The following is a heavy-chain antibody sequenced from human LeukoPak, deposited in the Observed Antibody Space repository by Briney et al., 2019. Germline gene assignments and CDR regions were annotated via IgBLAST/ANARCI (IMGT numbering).Heavy chain of an antibody. Sequence: GSSVKVSCKASGGTFSSYAISWVRQAPGQGLEWMGRTIPIFGIANYAQKFQGRVTITADKSTSTAYMELSSLRSEDTAVYYCAREGSSSSSGDAFDIWGQGTMVTVSS. CDR1: GGTFSSYA. V-gene: IGHV1-69*04. D-gene: IGHD6-6*01. CDR2: TIPIFGIA. CDR3: AREGSSSSSGDAFDI. J-gene: IGHJ3*02.